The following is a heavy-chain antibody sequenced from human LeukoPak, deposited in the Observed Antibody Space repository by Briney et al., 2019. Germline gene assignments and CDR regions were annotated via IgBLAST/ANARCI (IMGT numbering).Heavy chain of an antibody. CDR2: ISGSGGST. CDR3: AKSPAYSSGSHPSAFDI. Sequence: GGSLRLSCAASGFTFSSYAMSWVRQAPGKGLEWVSAISGSGGSTYYADSVKGRFTISRDNSKNTLYLQMNSLRAEDTAVYYCAKSPAYSSGSHPSAFDIWGQGTMVTVSS. J-gene: IGHJ3*02. V-gene: IGHV3-23*01. D-gene: IGHD6-19*01. CDR1: GFTFSSYA.